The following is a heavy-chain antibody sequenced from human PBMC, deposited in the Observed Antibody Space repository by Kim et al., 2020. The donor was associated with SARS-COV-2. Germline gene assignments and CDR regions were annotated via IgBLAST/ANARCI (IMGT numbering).Heavy chain of an antibody. D-gene: IGHD1-26*01. J-gene: IGHJ6*02. CDR3: ASSIAGSYWYGFDD. V-gene: IGHV3-74*01. Sequence: AYPVKGRFTISRDKARNTLYLQMNRLRAEETAVYYCASSIAGSYWYGFDDWGQGTTVTVSS.